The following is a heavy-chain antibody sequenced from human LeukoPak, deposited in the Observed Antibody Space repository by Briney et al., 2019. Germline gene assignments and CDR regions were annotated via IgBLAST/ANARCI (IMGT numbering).Heavy chain of an antibody. CDR1: GFTFDDYA. Sequence: GGSLRLSCAASGFTFDDYAMHWVHQPPGKGLEWVSLISGDGGSTYYADSVKGRFTISRGNAKNSLYLQMNSLRAEDTAVYYCARPFYYDNNGGEGMDVWGQGTTVTVSS. V-gene: IGHV3-43*02. CDR2: ISGDGGST. J-gene: IGHJ6*02. CDR3: ARPFYYDNNGGEGMDV. D-gene: IGHD3-22*01.